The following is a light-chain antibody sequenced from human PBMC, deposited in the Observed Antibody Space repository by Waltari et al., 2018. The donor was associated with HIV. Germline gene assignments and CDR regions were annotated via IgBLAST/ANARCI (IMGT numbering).Light chain of an antibody. J-gene: IGKJ2*02. CDR1: QSISHNSNNRNY. V-gene: IGKV4-1*01. CDR3: QQYFTVPRT. CDR2: WAS. Sequence: DIVMTQSPDPLAVSLGERRTPNCKPSQSISHNSNNRNYLNWYQQKLGQPPKLLIFWASNREYGVSDPISGSGSETDFTLTFSSLQAEDVAVYYCQQYFTVPRTFGHGTRLEI.